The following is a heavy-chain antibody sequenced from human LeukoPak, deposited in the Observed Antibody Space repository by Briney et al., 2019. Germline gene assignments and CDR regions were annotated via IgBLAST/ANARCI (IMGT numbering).Heavy chain of an antibody. CDR1: GYTFTSYG. D-gene: IGHD1-26*01. J-gene: IGHJ6*03. Sequence: ASVKVSCKASGYTFTSYGISWVRQAPGQGLEWMGWISAYNGNTNYAQKLQGRVTMTTDTSTSTAYMELRSLRSDDTAVYYCARGGWELLNTYYYYYMDVWGKGTTVTVSS. CDR3: ARGGWELLNTYYYYYMDV. CDR2: ISAYNGNT. V-gene: IGHV1-18*01.